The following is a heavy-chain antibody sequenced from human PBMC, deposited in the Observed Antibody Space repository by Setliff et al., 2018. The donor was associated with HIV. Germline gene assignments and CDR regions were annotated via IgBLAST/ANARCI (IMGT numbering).Heavy chain of an antibody. D-gene: IGHD6-19*01. J-gene: IGHJ3*01. CDR3: AKPLPTANGWHRVFDF. CDR1: GFTFTGYT. Sequence: GSLRLSCAASGFTFTGYTMNWVRQAPGKGLEWVSSISSGSDTYYADSMKGRFTISRDNSKGILYLQMNSLRVEDTAMYYCAKPLPTANGWHRVFDFWGQGTSVTVSS. CDR2: ISSGSDT. V-gene: IGHV3-23*01.